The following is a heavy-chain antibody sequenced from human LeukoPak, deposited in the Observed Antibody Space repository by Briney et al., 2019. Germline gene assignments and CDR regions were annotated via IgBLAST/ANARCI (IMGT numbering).Heavy chain of an antibody. J-gene: IGHJ4*02. Sequence: ASVKVSCKASGYTSINYYIHWVRQAPGQGLEWMGLFNPSDGSTTYAQNFQGRVTMTRDMSTSTVYMELSSLRSEDTAMYYCAREKGFCPNGVCGYFDYWGQGSLVTVSS. CDR3: AREKGFCPNGVCGYFDY. V-gene: IGHV1-46*01. CDR1: GYTSINYY. CDR2: FNPSDGST. D-gene: IGHD2-8*01.